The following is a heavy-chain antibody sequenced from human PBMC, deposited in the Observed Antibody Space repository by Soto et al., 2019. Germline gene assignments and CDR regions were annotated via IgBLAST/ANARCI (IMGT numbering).Heavy chain of an antibody. CDR3: ARIATLYYFDY. CDR2: IYHSGST. CDR1: GGSISSSSYC. Sequence: PSETLSLTCAVSGGSISSSSYCWGWIRQPPGKGLEWIGSIYHSGSTYYNPSLKSRVTISVDTSKNQFSLKLSSVTAADTAVYYCARIATLYYFDYWGQGTLVTVSS. D-gene: IGHD3-16*02. V-gene: IGHV4-39*01. J-gene: IGHJ4*02.